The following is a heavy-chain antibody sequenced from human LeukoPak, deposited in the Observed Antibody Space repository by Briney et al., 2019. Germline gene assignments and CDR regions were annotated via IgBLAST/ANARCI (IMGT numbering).Heavy chain of an antibody. CDR3: ARDRVAALWTPHFDY. D-gene: IGHD6-6*01. CDR2: INPNSGGT. J-gene: IGHJ4*02. CDR1: GYTFTGYY. Sequence: ASVKVSCKASGYTFTGYYMHWVRQAPGQGLEWMGWINPNSGGTNYAQKFQGRVTMTRDTSISTAYMELSRLRSDDTAVYYCARDRVAALWTPHFDYWGQGTLVTVSS. V-gene: IGHV1-2*02.